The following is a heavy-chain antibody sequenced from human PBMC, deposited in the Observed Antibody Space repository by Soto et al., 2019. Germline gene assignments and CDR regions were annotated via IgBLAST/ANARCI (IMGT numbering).Heavy chain of an antibody. CDR1: GFTVGSNY. V-gene: IGHV3-53*01. J-gene: IGHJ3*02. CDR2: ISTVGST. CDR3: ARGVVVLAAVPWTAFDI. D-gene: IGHD2-21*02. Sequence: EVQLVESGGGVIQPGGSLRLSCAASGFTVGSNYMIWVRQAPGNGLEWVAVISTVGSTYYADSVQGRFAISRDRSKNTLYLQMNSLRAEDTAGYYWARGVVVLAAVPWTAFDIWVQGRMVTVSS.